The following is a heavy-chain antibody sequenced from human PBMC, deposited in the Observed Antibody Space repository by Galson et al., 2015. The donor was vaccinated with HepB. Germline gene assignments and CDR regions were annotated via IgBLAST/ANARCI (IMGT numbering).Heavy chain of an antibody. D-gene: IGHD2-21*01. Sequence: SVKVSCKASGYTFTGYYMHWVRQAPGQGLEWMGWINPNSGGTNYAQKFQGRVTMTRDTSISTAYMELSRLRSDDTAVYYCARVARIAGPSSNWFDPWGQGTLVTVSS. V-gene: IGHV1-2*02. CDR3: ARVARIAGPSSNWFDP. CDR2: INPNSGGT. CDR1: GYTFTGYY. J-gene: IGHJ5*02.